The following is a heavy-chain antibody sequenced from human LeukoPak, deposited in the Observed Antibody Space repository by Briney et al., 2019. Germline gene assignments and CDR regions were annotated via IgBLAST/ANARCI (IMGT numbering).Heavy chain of an antibody. J-gene: IGHJ4*02. CDR2: ISSDGSST. V-gene: IGHV3-74*01. D-gene: IGHD1-26*01. CDR3: ARGYSGSYRVDY. CDR1: GFTFSSYW. Sequence: GGSLRLSCAASGFTFSSYWMHWVRQAPGKGLGWVPRISSDGSSTTYADSVKGRFTISRDNAKNTLYLQMNSLRAEDTAVYYCARGYSGSYRVDYWGQGTLVTVSS.